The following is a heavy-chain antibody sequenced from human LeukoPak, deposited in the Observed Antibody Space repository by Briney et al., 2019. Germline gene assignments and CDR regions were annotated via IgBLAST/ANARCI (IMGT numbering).Heavy chain of an antibody. CDR2: IHYSGST. CDR1: GGSLGSYY. V-gene: IGHV4-59*01. Sequence: KHSETLSLTCTVSGGSLGSYYWSWIRQPPGKGLEWIGHIHYSGSTKYTPSLKSRVTISVDTSKNQFSLKLCSVTAADTAVYYCARVECDSSGSRLDYWGQGTLVIVSS. J-gene: IGHJ4*02. D-gene: IGHD3-22*01. CDR3: ARVECDSSGSRLDY.